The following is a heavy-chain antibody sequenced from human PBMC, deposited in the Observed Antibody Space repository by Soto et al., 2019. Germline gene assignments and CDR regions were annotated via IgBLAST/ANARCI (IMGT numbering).Heavy chain of an antibody. J-gene: IGHJ4*02. CDR3: ARRGPGTDFDY. CDR2: ISGSGDST. CDR1: GFTFSSYA. D-gene: IGHD6-13*01. V-gene: IGHV3-23*01. Sequence: EVQLLDCGGGLVQPGGSLRLSCAASGFTFSSYAMNWVRQAPGKGLEWVSVISGSGDSTYYADSVKGRFTISRDNSKNTLYLQMNSLRTEDTAVYYCARRGPGTDFDYWGQGTLVTVSS.